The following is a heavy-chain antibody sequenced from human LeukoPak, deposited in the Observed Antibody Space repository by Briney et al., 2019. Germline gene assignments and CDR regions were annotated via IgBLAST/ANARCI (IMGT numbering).Heavy chain of an antibody. CDR2: IYHSGST. CDR1: GYSISSGYY. D-gene: IGHD2-2*02. Sequence: SETLSLTCAVSGYSISSGYYWGWIRQPPGKGLGWIGSIYHSGSTYYNPSLKSRVTISVDTSKNQFSLKLSSVTAADTAVYYCARHRYCSSTSCYTVGYYFDYWGQGTLVNVSS. J-gene: IGHJ4*02. V-gene: IGHV4-38-2*01. CDR3: ARHRYCSSTSCYTVGYYFDY.